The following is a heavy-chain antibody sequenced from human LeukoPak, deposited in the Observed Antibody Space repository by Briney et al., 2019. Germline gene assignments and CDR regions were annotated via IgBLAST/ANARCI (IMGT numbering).Heavy chain of an antibody. Sequence: ASVKVSCKASGYTFTGYYMHWVRQAPGQGLEWMGWINPNSGGTNYAQKFQGRVTMTRDTSISTAYMELSRLRSDDTAVYYCARDSVQNYDILTGYYGYWGQGTLVTVSS. D-gene: IGHD3-9*01. CDR2: INPNSGGT. V-gene: IGHV1-2*02. J-gene: IGHJ4*02. CDR3: ARDSVQNYDILTGYYGY. CDR1: GYTFTGYY.